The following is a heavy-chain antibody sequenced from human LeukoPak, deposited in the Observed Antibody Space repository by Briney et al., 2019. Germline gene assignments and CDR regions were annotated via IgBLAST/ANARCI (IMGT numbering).Heavy chain of an antibody. CDR2: INPSGGST. Sequence: GASVKVSCKASGYTFTSYHMHWVRQASGQGLEWLGIINPSGGSTSYAQKFQGRVTMTRDTSTSTVYMELSSLRSEDTAVYYCARAGSRYYYYYMDVWGKGTTVTISS. J-gene: IGHJ6*03. V-gene: IGHV1-46*01. CDR3: ARAGSRYYYYYMDV. D-gene: IGHD3-10*01. CDR1: GYTFTSYH.